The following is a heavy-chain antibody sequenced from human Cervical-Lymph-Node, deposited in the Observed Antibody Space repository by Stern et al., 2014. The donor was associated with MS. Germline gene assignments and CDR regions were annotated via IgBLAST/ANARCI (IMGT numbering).Heavy chain of an antibody. CDR1: GFSFGTSW. J-gene: IGHJ4*02. CDR3: ARDRRAFLDY. CDR2: IRQDGYDK. Sequence: EVQLVESGGGLVQPGGSLRLSCVASGFSFGTSWMSWVRQPPGRGLEWVANIRQDGYDKFYVDAVKGRFTISRDNARNSLYLQMNSLTFADTAVYYCARDRRAFLDYWGQGTHVAVSS. D-gene: IGHD2/OR15-2a*01. V-gene: IGHV3-7*01.